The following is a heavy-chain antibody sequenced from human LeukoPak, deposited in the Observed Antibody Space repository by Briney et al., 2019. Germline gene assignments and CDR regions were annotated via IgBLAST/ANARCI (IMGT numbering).Heavy chain of an antibody. V-gene: IGHV4-4*09. J-gene: IGHJ4*02. Sequence: SETLSLTCTVSGGSISSYYWSWIRQPPGKGLEWIGYIYTSGSTNYNPSLKSRVTMSVDTSKNQFSLKLSSVTAADTAVYYCARDGRGAHDFDYWGQGTLVTVSS. CDR3: ARDGRGAHDFDY. D-gene: IGHD3-10*02. CDR2: IYTSGST. CDR1: GGSISSYY.